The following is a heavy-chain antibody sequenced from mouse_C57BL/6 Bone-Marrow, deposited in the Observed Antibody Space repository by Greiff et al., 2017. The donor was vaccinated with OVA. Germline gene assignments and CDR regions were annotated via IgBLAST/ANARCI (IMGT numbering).Heavy chain of an antibody. D-gene: IGHD1-1*01. V-gene: IGHV1-80*01. CDR1: GYAFSSYW. J-gene: IGHJ2*01. CDR3: ARRGTTVVGDY. CDR2: IYPGDGDT. Sequence: QVQLKESGAELVKPGASVKISCKASGYAFSSYWMNWVKQRPGKGLEWIGQIYPGDGDTNYNGKFKGKATLTADKSSSTAYMPLSSLTSEDAAVYFGARRGTTVVGDYWGQGTTLTVSS.